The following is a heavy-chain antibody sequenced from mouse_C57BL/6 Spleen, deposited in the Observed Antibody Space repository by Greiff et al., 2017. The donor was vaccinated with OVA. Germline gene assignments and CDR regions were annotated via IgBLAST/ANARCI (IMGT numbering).Heavy chain of an antibody. D-gene: IGHD2-2*01. CDR1: GFTFSSYG. CDR2: ISSGGSYT. Sequence: DVMLVESGGDLVKPGGSLKLSCAASGFTFSSYGMSWVRQTPDKRLEWVATISSGGSYTYYPDSVKGRFTISRDNAKNTLYLQMSSLKSEDTAMYYCANGYDDYAMDYWGQGTSVTVSS. V-gene: IGHV5-6*02. J-gene: IGHJ4*01. CDR3: ANGYDDYAMDY.